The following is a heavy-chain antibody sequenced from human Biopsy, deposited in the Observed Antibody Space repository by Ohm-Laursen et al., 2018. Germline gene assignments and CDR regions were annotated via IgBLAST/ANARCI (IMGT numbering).Heavy chain of an antibody. CDR1: GRSFNGYF. J-gene: IGHJ6*02. CDR2: ITQSGST. Sequence: TLSLTCAVYGRSFNGYFWSWIRQPPGKGLEWIGDITQSGSTNYSPSLKSRVTISVDTVKKQFSLSLRSVTAADTAVYYCARVPLPGIGAAYQGRFLYGMDVWGQGTTVSVSS. D-gene: IGHD6-13*01. CDR3: ARVPLPGIGAAYQGRFLYGMDV. V-gene: IGHV4-34*01.